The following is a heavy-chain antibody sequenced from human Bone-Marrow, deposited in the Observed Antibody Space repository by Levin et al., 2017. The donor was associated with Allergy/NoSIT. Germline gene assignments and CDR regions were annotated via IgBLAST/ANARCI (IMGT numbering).Heavy chain of an antibody. Sequence: GESLKISCAASGFTFSRYAMAWVRQAPGQGLEWVSGMSGSGGRTVYADSVKGRFTISRDNSKNIMYLQMNSLRVEDTALYYCAREDSWNYDYWGQGTLVTVSS. CDR3: AREDSWNYDY. CDR1: GFTFSRYA. V-gene: IGHV3-23*01. D-gene: IGHD1-7*01. CDR2: MSGSGGRT. J-gene: IGHJ4*02.